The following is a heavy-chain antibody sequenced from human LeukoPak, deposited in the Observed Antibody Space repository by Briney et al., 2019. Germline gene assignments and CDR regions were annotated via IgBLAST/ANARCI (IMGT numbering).Heavy chain of an antibody. Sequence: GGSLRLPCAASGFTFSSYSMNWVRQAPGKGLEWVSSISSSSSYIYYADSVKGRFTISRDNAKNSLYLQMNSLRAEDTAVYYCARDPSGIAAAGIGWGQGTLVTVSS. J-gene: IGHJ4*02. D-gene: IGHD6-13*01. CDR2: ISSSSSYI. CDR3: ARDPSGIAAAGIG. V-gene: IGHV3-21*01. CDR1: GFTFSSYS.